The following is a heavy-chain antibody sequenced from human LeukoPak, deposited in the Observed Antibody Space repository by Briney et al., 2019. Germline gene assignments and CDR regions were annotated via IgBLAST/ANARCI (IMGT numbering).Heavy chain of an antibody. V-gene: IGHV4-31*03. D-gene: IGHD6-19*01. J-gene: IGHJ4*02. CDR2: IYYSGST. CDR3: ARDSGGRFFDY. Sequence: SETLTLSCTVSGGSITSGVNYWSWIRQHPGKGLEWIGYIYYSGSTYYNPSLKSRVNISVDTSKNQFSLKLSSVTAAHTAVYYCARDSGGRFFDYSGEGAMLTVSS. CDR1: GGSITSGVNY.